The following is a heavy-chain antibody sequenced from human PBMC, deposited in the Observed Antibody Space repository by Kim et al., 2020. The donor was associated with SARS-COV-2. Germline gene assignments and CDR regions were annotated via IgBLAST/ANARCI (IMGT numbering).Heavy chain of an antibody. CDR3: AKIVGTDPADY. Sequence: GGSLRLSCAASGFTFSSYTMHWVRQAPGKGLVWVSNILGDGTITNYADSVKGRFTISRDNAKNTLYLQMNSLRVEDTAVYYCAKIVGTDPADYWGQGTLVTVSS. D-gene: IGHD3-16*02. J-gene: IGHJ4*02. CDR1: GFTFSSYT. CDR2: ILGDGTIT. V-gene: IGHV3-74*01.